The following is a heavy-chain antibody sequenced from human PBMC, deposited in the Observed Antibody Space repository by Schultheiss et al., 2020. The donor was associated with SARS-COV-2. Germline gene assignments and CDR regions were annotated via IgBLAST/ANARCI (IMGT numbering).Heavy chain of an antibody. CDR2: ISSSGSTI. CDR1: GFTFSSYA. Sequence: GGSLRLSCAASGFTFSSYAMSWVRQAPGKGLEWVSYISSSGSTIYYADSVKGRFTISRDNSKNTIFLQMNSLTAEDTAVYYCARDQSKYSSSWFGFDYWGQGTLVTVSS. J-gene: IGHJ4*02. CDR3: ARDQSKYSSSWFGFDY. D-gene: IGHD6-13*01. V-gene: IGHV3-48*04.